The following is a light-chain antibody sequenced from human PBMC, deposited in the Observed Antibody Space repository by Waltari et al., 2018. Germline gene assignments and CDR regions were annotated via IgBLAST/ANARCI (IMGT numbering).Light chain of an antibody. CDR2: ESF. J-gene: IGLJ2*01. V-gene: IGLV7-46*01. CDR1: SGTVTRSHY. CDR3: WLAYSGGVVV. Sequence: QAVVTQEPSLTVSPGGTVTPTRGSRSGTVTRSHYPYWLKQRPGQAPRTLSFESFMKYSWTPVRFSGSLRGGKAALTLSGAQAEDEADYYCWLAYSGGVVVYGGGTKLAVL.